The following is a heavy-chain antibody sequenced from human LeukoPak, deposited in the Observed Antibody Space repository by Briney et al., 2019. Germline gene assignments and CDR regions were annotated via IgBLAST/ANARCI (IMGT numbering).Heavy chain of an antibody. V-gene: IGHV4-31*03. J-gene: IGHJ6*03. CDR2: IYYSGST. CDR3: ARVVGRAARRNYYYYMDV. CDR1: GGSISSGVYY. D-gene: IGHD6-6*01. Sequence: SQTLSLTCTVSGGSISSGVYYWSWIRQHPGKGLEWIGYIYYSGSTYYNPSLKSRVTISVDTSKNQFSLKLSSATAADTAVYYCARVVGRAARRNYYYYMDVWGKGTTVTVSS.